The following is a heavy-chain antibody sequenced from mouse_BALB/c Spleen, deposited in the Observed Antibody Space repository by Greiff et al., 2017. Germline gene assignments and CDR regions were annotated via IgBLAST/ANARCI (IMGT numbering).Heavy chain of an antibody. CDR1: GDSFTSGY. V-gene: IGHV3-8*02. CDR3: ARSYDRYEGAMDY. Sequence: DVQLQESGPSLVKPSQTLSLTCSVTGDSFTSGYWNWIRKFPGNKLEYMGYISYSGSTYYNPSLKSRISITRDTSKSQYYLQLNAVTTEDTATYYSARSYDRYEGAMDYWGQGTSVTVSS. D-gene: IGHD2-14*01. J-gene: IGHJ4*01. CDR2: ISYSGST.